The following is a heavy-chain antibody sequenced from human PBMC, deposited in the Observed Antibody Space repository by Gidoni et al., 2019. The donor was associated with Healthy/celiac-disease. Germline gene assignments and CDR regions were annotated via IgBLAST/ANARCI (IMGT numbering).Heavy chain of an antibody. D-gene: IGHD6-6*01. J-gene: IGHJ6*03. CDR2: ISSSSSYI. V-gene: IGHV3-21*01. CDR1: GFTSRSYS. CDR3: ARVKAARHYYYYMDV. Sequence: EVQLVESGGGLVKPGGSLRLSCAASGFTSRSYSMNWVRQAPGKGLEWVSSISSSSSYIYYADSVKGRFTISRDNAKNSLYLQMNSLRAEDTAVYYCARVKAARHYYYYMDVWGKGTTVTVSS.